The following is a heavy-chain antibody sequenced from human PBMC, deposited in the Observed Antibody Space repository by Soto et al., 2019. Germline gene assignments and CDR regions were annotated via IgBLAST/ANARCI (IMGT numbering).Heavy chain of an antibody. D-gene: IGHD7-27*01. CDR3: ARVPDTGGRAFFDY. CDR2: IFSGGST. V-gene: IGHV3-53*01. J-gene: IGHJ4*01. Sequence: EVQLIESGGGLIQPGGSLGLSCAASGFTISTNYMSWVRQAPGKGLEWVSVIFSGGSTYHADSVQGRFTISRDISKNTLYLQMNSLRADDTAVYYCARVPDTGGRAFFDYWGHGTLVTVAS. CDR1: GFTISTNY.